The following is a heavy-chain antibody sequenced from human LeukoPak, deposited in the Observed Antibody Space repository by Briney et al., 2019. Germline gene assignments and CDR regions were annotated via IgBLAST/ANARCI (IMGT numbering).Heavy chain of an antibody. Sequence: PSETLSLTCAVYGGSFSGSYWSWIRQPPGKGLEWIGEINHSGSTNYNPSLKSRVTISVDMSTNQFSLKLSSVTAADTAVYYCARGQDYGSGSYGLDYWGQGTLVTVSS. CDR1: GGSFSGSY. V-gene: IGHV4-34*01. CDR2: INHSGST. J-gene: IGHJ4*02. D-gene: IGHD3-10*01. CDR3: ARGQDYGSGSYGLDY.